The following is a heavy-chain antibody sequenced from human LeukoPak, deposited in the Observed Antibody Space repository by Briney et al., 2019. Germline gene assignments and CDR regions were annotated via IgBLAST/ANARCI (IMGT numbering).Heavy chain of an antibody. J-gene: IGHJ3*02. Sequence: TLSLTCTVSGGSISSGSYYWSWIRQPAGKGLEWIGRIYTSGSTNYNPSLKSRVTISVDTSKNQFSLKLSSVTAADTAVYYCARVYAAAGNAFDIWGQGTMVTVS. D-gene: IGHD6-13*01. CDR1: GGSISSGSYY. CDR2: IYTSGST. V-gene: IGHV4-61*02. CDR3: ARVYAAAGNAFDI.